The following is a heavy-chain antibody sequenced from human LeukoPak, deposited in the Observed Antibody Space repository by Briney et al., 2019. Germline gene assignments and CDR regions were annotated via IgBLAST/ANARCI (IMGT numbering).Heavy chain of an antibody. CDR1: GYTFSGYY. CDR2: ISGSNGNT. Sequence: ASVKVSCKASGYTFSGYYMFWVRQAPGQGLEWMGWISGSNGNTNYAQKFQGRVSMTADASTGTAYLELRSLRSDDTAVYYCARSGRGTYYYFDLWGQGTLVTVSS. CDR3: ARSGRGTYYYFDL. J-gene: IGHJ4*02. D-gene: IGHD1-26*01. V-gene: IGHV1-18*04.